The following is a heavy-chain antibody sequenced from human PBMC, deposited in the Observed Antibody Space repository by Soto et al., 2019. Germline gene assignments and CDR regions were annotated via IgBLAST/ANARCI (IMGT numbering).Heavy chain of an antibody. D-gene: IGHD6-13*01. V-gene: IGHV1-69*13. CDR1: GGTFSSYA. CDR3: ASIAAAGTCD. J-gene: IGHJ4*02. CDR2: IIPIFGTA. Sequence: GASVKVSCKASGGTFSSYAISWVRQAPGQGLEWMGGIIPIFGTANYAQKFQGRVTITADESTSTAYMELSSLRSEDTAVYYCASIAAAGTCDWGQGTLVTVSS.